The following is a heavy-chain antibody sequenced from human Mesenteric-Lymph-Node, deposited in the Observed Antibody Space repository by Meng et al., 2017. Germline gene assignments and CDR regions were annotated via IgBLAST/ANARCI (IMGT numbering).Heavy chain of an antibody. J-gene: IGHJ4*02. CDR2: INPNSGGT. CDR3: AKSGDYQRPSYFDY. D-gene: IGHD4-17*01. V-gene: IGHV1-2*02. Sequence: ASVKVSCKASGYTFTGYYMHWVRQAPGQGLEWMGWINPNSGGTNYAQKFQGRVTMTRDTSISTAYMELSRLRSDDTAVYYCAKSGDYQRPSYFDYWGQGTLVTVSS. CDR1: GYTFTGYY.